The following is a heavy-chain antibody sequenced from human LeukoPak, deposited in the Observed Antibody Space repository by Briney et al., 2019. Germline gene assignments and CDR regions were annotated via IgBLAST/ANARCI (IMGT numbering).Heavy chain of an antibody. V-gene: IGHV1-2*02. CDR2: INPNSGGT. J-gene: IGHJ4*02. CDR1: GYTFTSYY. D-gene: IGHD5-12*01. Sequence: GASVKVSCKASGYTFTSYYMHWVRQAPGQGLEWMGWINPNSGGTNYAQKFQGRVTMTRDTSISTAYMELSRLRSDDTAVYYCARGHSGYDFDFDYWGQGTLVTVSS. CDR3: ARGHSGYDFDFDY.